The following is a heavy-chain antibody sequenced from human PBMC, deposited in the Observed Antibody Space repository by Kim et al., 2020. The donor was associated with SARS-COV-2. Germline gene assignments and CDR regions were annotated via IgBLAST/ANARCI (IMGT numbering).Heavy chain of an antibody. CDR2: ISGSGGST. J-gene: IGHJ4*02. Sequence: GGSLRLSCAASGFTFSSYAMSWVRQAPGKGLEWVSAISGSGGSTYYADSVKGRFTISRDNSKNTLYLQMNSLRAEDTAVYYCAKDDYGSGSYYKLQGDYWGQGTLVTVSS. D-gene: IGHD3-10*01. CDR3: AKDDYGSGSYYKLQGDY. CDR1: GFTFSSYA. V-gene: IGHV3-23*01.